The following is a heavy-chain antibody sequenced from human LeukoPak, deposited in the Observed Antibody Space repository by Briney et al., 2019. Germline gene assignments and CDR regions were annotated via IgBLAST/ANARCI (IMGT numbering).Heavy chain of an antibody. CDR3: ARAPANWGPFRSPNWFDP. CDR2: TYYRSKWYN. J-gene: IGHJ5*02. V-gene: IGHV6-1*01. CDR1: GDSVSSNSAA. Sequence: SQTLSLTCAISGDSVSSNSAAWNWIRQSPSRGLEWLGRTYYRSKWYNDYAVSVKSRITINPDTSKNQFSLQLNSVTPEDTAVYYCARAPANWGPFRSPNWFDPWGQGTLVTVSS. D-gene: IGHD7-27*01.